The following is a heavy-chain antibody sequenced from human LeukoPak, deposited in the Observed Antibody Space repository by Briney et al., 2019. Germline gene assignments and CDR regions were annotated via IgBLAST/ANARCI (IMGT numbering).Heavy chain of an antibody. Sequence: PSETLSLTCTVSGDSISSDSYYCGWIRQPPGEGLEWIGSMYYSGSTHYNPSLKSRVTISVDTSKNQFSLKVSSVTAADTAVYYCASGIDGYTDDAFDIWGQGTLVTVSS. V-gene: IGHV4-39*07. CDR2: MYYSGST. CDR3: ASGIDGYTDDAFDI. CDR1: GDSISSDSYY. J-gene: IGHJ3*02. D-gene: IGHD5-24*01.